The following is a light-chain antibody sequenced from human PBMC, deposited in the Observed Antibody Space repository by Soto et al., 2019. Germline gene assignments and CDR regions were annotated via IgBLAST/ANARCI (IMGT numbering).Light chain of an antibody. CDR1: SSDVGGYNY. CDR2: DVS. J-gene: IGLJ3*02. Sequence: QSALTQPASVSGSPGQSITISCTGTSSDVGGYNYVSWYQQHPGKAPKLMIYDVSNRPSGVSNRFSGSKSGNTASLTISGREAEDEGDYYCSSYTSSSPLVFGGGTKLTVL. V-gene: IGLV2-14*01. CDR3: SSYTSSSPLV.